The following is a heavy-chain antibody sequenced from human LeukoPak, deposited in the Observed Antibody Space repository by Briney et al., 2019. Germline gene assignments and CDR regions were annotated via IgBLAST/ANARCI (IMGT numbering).Heavy chain of an antibody. D-gene: IGHD7-27*01. J-gene: IGHJ3*02. CDR3: ARALGRKAFDI. CDR2: TYYMSKWYN. CDR1: GDSVSSNSAA. Sequence: SQTLSLTCAISGDSVSSNSAAWHWIRPSPSRGLEWLGRTYYMSKWYNDYAVSVKSRITINTNTSKNQFCLRLNSVTPEDTAVYYCARALGRKAFDIWGQGTMVTVSS. V-gene: IGHV6-1*01.